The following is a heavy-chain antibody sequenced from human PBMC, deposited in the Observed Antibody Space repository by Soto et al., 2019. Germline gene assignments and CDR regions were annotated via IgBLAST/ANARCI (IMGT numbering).Heavy chain of an antibody. CDR2: INPKSVGT. Sequence: QVQLVQAGAEVKKPGASLKVSCKASGYTFTAYYIHWFRQAPGQGLEWMGWINPKSVGTNYAQKFQGWITMTRDTSISTAYMEFSRLRSDDTAVYYCDLSDCVGDCFSFDRWGQGALVTVSS. V-gene: IGHV1-2*04. D-gene: IGHD2-21*02. J-gene: IGHJ4*02. CDR3: DLSDCVGDCFSFDR. CDR1: GYTFTAYY.